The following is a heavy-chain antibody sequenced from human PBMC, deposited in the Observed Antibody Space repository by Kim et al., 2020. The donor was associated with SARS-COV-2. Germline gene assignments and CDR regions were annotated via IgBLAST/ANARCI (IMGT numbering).Heavy chain of an antibody. Sequence: GGSLRLSCAASGFTFDDYAMHWVRQAPGKGLEWVSGISWNSGSIGYADSVKGRFTISRDNAKNSLYLQMNSLRAEDTALYYCAKANLNSSSWYDDRYYF. CDR1: GFTFDDYA. J-gene: IGHJ4*01. CDR3: AKANLNSSSWYDDRYYF. D-gene: IGHD6-13*01. V-gene: IGHV3-9*01. CDR2: ISWNSGSI.